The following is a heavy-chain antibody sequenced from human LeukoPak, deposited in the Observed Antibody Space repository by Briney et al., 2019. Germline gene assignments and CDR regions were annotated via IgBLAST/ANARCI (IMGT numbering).Heavy chain of an antibody. D-gene: IGHD3-22*01. CDR1: GFTLGDYA. CDR3: TSNHDSSGYTPDY. J-gene: IGHJ4*02. Sequence: PGGSLRLSCIASGFTLGDYAMSWFRQAPGKGLEWVGFIRSKAYGGTTEYAASVKGRFTISRDDSKSIAYLQMNSLKTEDTAVYYCTSNHDSSGYTPDYWGQGTLVTVSS. V-gene: IGHV3-49*03. CDR2: IRSKAYGGTT.